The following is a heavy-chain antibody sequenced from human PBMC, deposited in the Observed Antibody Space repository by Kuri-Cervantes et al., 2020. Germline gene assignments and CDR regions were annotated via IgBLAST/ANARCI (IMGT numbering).Heavy chain of an antibody. CDR3: ARFTYYYDSSGSRFDY. Sequence: GESLKISCSGSGFTFSNAWMSWVRQAPGKGLEWVSSISSSSSYIYYADSVKGRFTISRDNAKNSLYLQMNSLRAEDTAVYYCARFTYYYDSSGSRFDYWGQGTLVTVS. D-gene: IGHD3-22*01. CDR1: GFTFSNAW. J-gene: IGHJ4*02. V-gene: IGHV3-21*01. CDR2: ISSSSSYI.